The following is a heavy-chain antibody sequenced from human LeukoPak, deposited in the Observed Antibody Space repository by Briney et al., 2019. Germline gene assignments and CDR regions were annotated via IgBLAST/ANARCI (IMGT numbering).Heavy chain of an antibody. CDR1: GGSFSGYY. CDR3: ARFKLIYYDSSGYYLSPYYYYGMDV. V-gene: IGHV4-34*01. D-gene: IGHD3-22*01. J-gene: IGHJ6*02. Sequence: SETLSLTCAVYGGSFSGYYWSWIRQPPGKGLEWIGEINHSGSTNYNPSLKSRVTISVDTSKNQFSLKLSSVTAADTAVYYCARFKLIYYDSSGYYLSPYYYYGMDVWGQGTTVTVSS. CDR2: INHSGST.